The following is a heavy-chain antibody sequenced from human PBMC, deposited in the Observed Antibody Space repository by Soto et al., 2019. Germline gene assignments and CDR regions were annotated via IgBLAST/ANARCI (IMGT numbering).Heavy chain of an antibody. CDR2: VDPEDGET. Sequence: ASVKVSRQVSGYTLTELSMHWLRQATGKRLEWMGGVDPEDGETIYAQKSQGRVTMTEDTSTDTAHMELSSLRSEDTAVYYCATEEWELHYYYYGMDVWGQGTTVTVSS. J-gene: IGHJ6*02. D-gene: IGHD1-26*01. CDR3: ATEEWELHYYYYGMDV. CDR1: GYTLTELS. V-gene: IGHV1-24*01.